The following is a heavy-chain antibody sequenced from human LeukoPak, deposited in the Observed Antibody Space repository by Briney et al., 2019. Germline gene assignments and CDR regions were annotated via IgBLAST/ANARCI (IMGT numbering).Heavy chain of an antibody. J-gene: IGHJ4*02. CDR3: ASDYDRFDY. CDR1: GFTFSSYG. Sequence: GGSLRLSCAASGFTFSSYGMHWVRQAPGKGLEWVSYISSSGSTIYYADSVKGRFTISRDNAKNSLYLQMNSLRAEDTAVYYCASDYDRFDYWGQGTLVTVSS. V-gene: IGHV3-48*04. D-gene: IGHD4-17*01. CDR2: ISSSGSTI.